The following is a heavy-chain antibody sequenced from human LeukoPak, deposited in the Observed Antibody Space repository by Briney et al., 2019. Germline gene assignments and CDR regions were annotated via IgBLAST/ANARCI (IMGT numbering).Heavy chain of an antibody. D-gene: IGHD3-16*01. V-gene: IGHV3-30*03. Sequence: GGSLRLSCADSGVSFTRQGIHWVRHAQGKGLGWVTFISYDENKKNYANSVKGRFTISRDNSNTTLSLQMNSLKAQDTAIYYCAGGGGYFDYWGPGTLVTVSS. CDR2: ISYDENKK. J-gene: IGHJ4*02. CDR3: AGGGGYFDY. CDR1: GVSFTRQG.